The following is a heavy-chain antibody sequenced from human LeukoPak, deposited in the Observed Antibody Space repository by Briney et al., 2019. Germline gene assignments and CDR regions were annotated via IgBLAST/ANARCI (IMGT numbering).Heavy chain of an antibody. J-gene: IGHJ4*02. CDR3: ARHYYGSENYFDY. D-gene: IGHD3-10*01. CDR2: IYYSGST. Sequence: SETLSLTCTVSGGSISSGDYYWSWIRQPPGKGLEWIGYIYYSGSTYYNPSLKSRVTISVDTSKNQFSLKLSSVTAADTAVYYCARHYYGSENYFDYWGQGTLVSVSS. CDR1: GGSISSGDYY. V-gene: IGHV4-30-4*01.